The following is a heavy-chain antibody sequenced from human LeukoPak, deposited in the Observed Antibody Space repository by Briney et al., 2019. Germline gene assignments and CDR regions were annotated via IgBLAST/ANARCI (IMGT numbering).Heavy chain of an antibody. CDR1: GFTVSSNY. J-gene: IGHJ6*03. Sequence: PGGSLRLSCAASGFTVSSNYMSWVRQAPGEGLEWVSVIYSGGSTYYADSVKGRFTISRDNSKNTLYLQMNSLRAEDTAVYYCARDRGSIAALYYMDVWGKGTTVTVSS. D-gene: IGHD6-6*01. V-gene: IGHV3-53*01. CDR2: IYSGGST. CDR3: ARDRGSIAALYYMDV.